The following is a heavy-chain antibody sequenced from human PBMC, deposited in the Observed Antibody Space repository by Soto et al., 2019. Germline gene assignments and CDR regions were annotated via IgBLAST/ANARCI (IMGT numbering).Heavy chain of an antibody. CDR2: INHSGNT. J-gene: IGHJ5*02. CDR1: GGSIGTSAYY. V-gene: IGHV4-39*01. CDR3: SRRAPEGFDP. Sequence: TSETLSLTCAVSGGSIGTSAYYWGWIRQAPGKGLEWIGSINHSGNTYLSPSLKDRVTMSADTSKNSFSLKLRSATAADTGLYYCSRRAPEGFDPWGQGTLVTVSS.